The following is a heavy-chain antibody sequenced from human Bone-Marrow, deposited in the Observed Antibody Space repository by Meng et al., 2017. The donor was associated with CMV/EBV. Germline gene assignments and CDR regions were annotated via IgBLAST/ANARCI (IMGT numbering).Heavy chain of an antibody. CDR3: ARERFQRLLSIYYYYGMDV. CDR1: GYTFTSYG. J-gene: IGHJ6*02. CDR2: ISTYNGNT. Sequence: ASVKVSCKASGYTFTSYGINWVRQAPGQGLEWMGWISTYNGNTNYAQNLQGRVTMTTDTSTSTSNMELKSLRSDDTAVYYCARERFQRLLSIYYYYGMDVWGQGTTVTVSS. D-gene: IGHD2-2*01. V-gene: IGHV1-18*01.